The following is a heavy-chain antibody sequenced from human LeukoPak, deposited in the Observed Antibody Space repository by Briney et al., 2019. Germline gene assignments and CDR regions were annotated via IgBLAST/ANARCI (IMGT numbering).Heavy chain of an antibody. CDR2: ISYDGSNK. J-gene: IGHJ4*02. V-gene: IGHV3-30-3*01. Sequence: GGSLRLSCAASGFTFSSYAMHWVRQAPGKGLEWVAVISYDGSNKYYADSVKGRFTISRDNSKNTLYLQMNSLRAEDTAVYYCARGRRQQLVFLESYYFDYWGQGTLVTVSS. CDR3: ARGRRQQLVFLESYYFDY. CDR1: GFTFSSYA. D-gene: IGHD6-13*01.